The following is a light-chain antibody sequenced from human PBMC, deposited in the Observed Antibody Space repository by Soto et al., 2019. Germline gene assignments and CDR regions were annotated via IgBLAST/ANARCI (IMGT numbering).Light chain of an antibody. CDR1: QSVSSY. V-gene: IGKV3-11*01. CDR2: DAS. J-gene: IGKJ1*01. Sequence: EIVLTQSPATLSLSPGERATLSCRASQSVSSYFAWYQQKPGQAPRLLIYDASNRATGIPARFSGSGSGTAFTLTISSLEPEDFAVYYCQQRAFGQGTKVEIK. CDR3: QQRA.